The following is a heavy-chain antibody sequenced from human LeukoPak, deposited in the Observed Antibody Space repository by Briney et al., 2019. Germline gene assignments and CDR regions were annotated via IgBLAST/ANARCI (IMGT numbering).Heavy chain of an antibody. CDR3: ARGTGVYCGGDCDPLDY. J-gene: IGHJ4*02. Sequence: PGGSLRLSCAASGFTFSSYALSWVRQAPGKGLEYVSAITTNGGSTYYANSVQGRFTISRDNLKNTLYPQMGSLRAEDMAMYYCARGTGVYCGGDCDPLDYWGQGTLVTVSS. V-gene: IGHV3-64*01. CDR2: ITTNGGST. CDR1: GFTFSSYA. D-gene: IGHD2-21*02.